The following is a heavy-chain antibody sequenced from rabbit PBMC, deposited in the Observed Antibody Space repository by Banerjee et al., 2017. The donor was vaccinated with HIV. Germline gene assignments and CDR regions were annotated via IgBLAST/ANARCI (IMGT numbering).Heavy chain of an antibody. CDR2: IYTSSGST. Sequence: QSLEESGGDLVKPGASLTLTCTASGFSFSSGYYMCWVRQAPGKGLEWIACIYTSSGSTWYASWVNGRFTISKTSSTTVTLQMTSLTAADTATYFCARESAYYLTRLDLWGQGTLVTVS. J-gene: IGHJ3*01. CDR1: GFSFSSGYY. CDR3: ARESAYYLTRLDL. V-gene: IGHV1S40*01. D-gene: IGHD1-1*01.